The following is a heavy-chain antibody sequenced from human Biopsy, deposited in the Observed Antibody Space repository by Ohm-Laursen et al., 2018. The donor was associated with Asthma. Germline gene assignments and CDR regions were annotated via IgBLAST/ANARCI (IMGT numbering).Heavy chain of an antibody. CDR2: ISYDGSTK. CDR3: AKDPRIYVDTVAVMDF. V-gene: IGHV3-30*18. Sequence: SLRLSCAASGFSFSEFVMHWVRQAPGKGLEWVAVISYDGSTKYYADSVKGRFTISRDNSKNTLYLQMSSLRVEDTAVYYCAKDPRIYVDTVAVMDFWGQGTAVNAS. D-gene: IGHD4-17*01. CDR1: GFSFSEFV. J-gene: IGHJ6*02.